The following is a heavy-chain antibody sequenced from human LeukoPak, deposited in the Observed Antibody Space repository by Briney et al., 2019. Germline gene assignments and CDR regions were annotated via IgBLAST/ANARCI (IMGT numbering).Heavy chain of an antibody. J-gene: IGHJ6*02. V-gene: IGHV3-23*01. Sequence: GGCLRLSCAASGFTFSTYAMSRVRPAPGKGREWVSPITGSGGTTYYADSVKGRFTISRDNSKNTLYLQMNSLRAEDTAVYYCARGRGSDGMDVWGQGTTVTVSS. CDR1: GFTFSTYA. CDR2: ITGSGGTT. CDR3: ARGRGSDGMDV.